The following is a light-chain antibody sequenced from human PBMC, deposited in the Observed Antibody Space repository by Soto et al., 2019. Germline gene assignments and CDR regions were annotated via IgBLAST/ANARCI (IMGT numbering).Light chain of an antibody. CDR1: QNIGTY. CDR3: QQSSGMPYT. V-gene: IGKV1-39*01. J-gene: IGKJ2*01. Sequence: DIQMTQSPASLSASVGDRVTVTCRASQNIGTYLHWYQQQPGKAPKLLIYAASTLPIGVKSKVSGSGTGTDFTLTSSSLQPEDLATYYCQQSSGMPYTFGPGTKSEIK. CDR2: AAS.